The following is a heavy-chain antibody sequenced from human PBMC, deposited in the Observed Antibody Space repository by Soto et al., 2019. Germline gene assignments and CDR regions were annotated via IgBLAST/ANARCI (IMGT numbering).Heavy chain of an antibody. V-gene: IGHV3-48*02. CDR1: GFTFSSYS. CDR2: ISSSSSTI. Sequence: EVQLVESGGGLVQPGGSLRLSCAASGFTFSSYSMNWVRQAPGKGLEWVSYISSSSSTIYYADSVKGRFTISRDNAKNSLYLQMNSLRDEDTAVYYCARDSGGDGDYRFYFQHWGQGTLVTVSS. CDR3: ARDSGGDGDYRFYFQH. D-gene: IGHD4-17*01. J-gene: IGHJ1*01.